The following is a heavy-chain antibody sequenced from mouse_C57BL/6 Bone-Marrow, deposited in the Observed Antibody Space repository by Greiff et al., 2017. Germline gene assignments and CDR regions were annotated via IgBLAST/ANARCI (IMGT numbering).Heavy chain of an antibody. V-gene: IGHV14-1*01. CDR2: IDPEDGDT. J-gene: IGHJ2*01. CDR3: TVYYYGSSPYYFDY. Sequence: VQLQQSGAELVRPGASVKLSCTASGFNIKDYYMYWVKQRPEQGLEWIGRIDPEDGDTEYAPQFQGKVTMTADTSSNTAYLQLSSLTSEDTAVYYCTVYYYGSSPYYFDYWGQGTTLTVSS. CDR1: GFNIKDYY. D-gene: IGHD1-1*01.